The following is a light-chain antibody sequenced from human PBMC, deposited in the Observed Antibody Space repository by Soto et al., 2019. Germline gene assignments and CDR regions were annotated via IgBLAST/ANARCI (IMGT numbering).Light chain of an antibody. V-gene: IGKV4-1*01. Sequence: DIVMTQSPDSLAVSLGERATINCKSSQSVLYSSNDKNYLAWYQQKPGQPPKLLIYWASTRESGVPDRFSGSGSVTDFTLTISSLQAEDLAVYYCQQYYSPPPTFGQGTKVEIK. CDR3: QQYYSPPPT. CDR1: QSVLYSSNDKNY. CDR2: WAS. J-gene: IGKJ1*01.